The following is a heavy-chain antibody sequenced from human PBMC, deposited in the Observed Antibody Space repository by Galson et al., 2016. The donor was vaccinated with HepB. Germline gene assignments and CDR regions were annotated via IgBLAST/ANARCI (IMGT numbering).Heavy chain of an antibody. CDR2: INTNTGHP. V-gene: IGHV7-4-1*01. J-gene: IGHJ4*02. D-gene: IGHD2-2*03. CDR1: GYAFTRFS. Sequence: SVKVSCKASGYAFTRFSMNWVRQAPGHGLEWMEWINTNTGHPTYAQGFTGRFVFSLETSVSTAHLQIHSLQAEDTAVYYCARDRIGFPMDYWGQGSLATVSS. CDR3: ARDRIGFPMDY.